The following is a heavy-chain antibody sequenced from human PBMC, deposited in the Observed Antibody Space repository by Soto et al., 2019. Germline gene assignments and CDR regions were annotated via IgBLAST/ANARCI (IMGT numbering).Heavy chain of an antibody. J-gene: IGHJ4*01. CDR2: ISYDSREI. V-gene: IGHV3-30*01. Sequence: SLKLSCVGSGFTFSNNAMHWVRQTPGKGLEWVAFISYDSREIFYADSVKGRFTISRDNPENTLFLHMNSPRADDTAVYYCAIARVADSSLDHWGQGILVTVSS. CDR1: GFTFSNNA. CDR3: AIARVADSSLDH. D-gene: IGHD3-3*01.